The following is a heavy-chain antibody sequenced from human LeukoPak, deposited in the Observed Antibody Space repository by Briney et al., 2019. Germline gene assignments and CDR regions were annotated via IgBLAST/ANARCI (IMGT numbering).Heavy chain of an antibody. V-gene: IGHV3-43D*03. D-gene: IGHD3-10*01. CDR2: ITWDGGGT. Sequence: PGGSLRLSCEASGFMYDDYGMHWVRQVPGKSLEWISLITWDGGGTYYADSVKGRFIISRDNSRNSLYLQMNSLRAEDTAVYYCARGLDNYGSGSSDWGQGTLVTVSS. CDR3: ARGLDNYGSGSSD. CDR1: GFMYDDYG. J-gene: IGHJ4*02.